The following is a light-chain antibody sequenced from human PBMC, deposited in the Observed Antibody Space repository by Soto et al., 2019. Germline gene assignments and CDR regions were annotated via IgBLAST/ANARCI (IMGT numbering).Light chain of an antibody. Sequence: DIQMTQSPSTLSASVGDRVTITCRASQSISIWLAWYQQKPGKAPKLLIYDASSLEIGVPSRFSRSGSGTEISLTINRPAAYYFATYFRQKYNSHSVYTFGQGTKLEIK. J-gene: IGKJ2*01. CDR3: QKYNSHSVYT. CDR2: DAS. V-gene: IGKV1-5*01. CDR1: QSISIW.